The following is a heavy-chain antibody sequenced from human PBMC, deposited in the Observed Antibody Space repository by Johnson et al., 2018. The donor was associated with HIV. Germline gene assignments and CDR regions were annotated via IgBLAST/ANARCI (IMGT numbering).Heavy chain of an antibody. CDR2: INWNGGST. D-gene: IGHD3-3*01. J-gene: IGHJ3*02. V-gene: IGHV3-20*04. CDR1: GFTFDDHD. Sequence: VQLVESGGGVVRPGGSLRLSCAASGFTFDDHDMNWVRQAPGKGLEWVSGINWNGGSTGYADSVKGRFTISSDNATNSLYLQMNSLRAEDTAVYYCARDLRLRPIEQFLVGGAFDIWGQGTMVTVSS. CDR3: ARDLRLRPIEQFLVGGAFDI.